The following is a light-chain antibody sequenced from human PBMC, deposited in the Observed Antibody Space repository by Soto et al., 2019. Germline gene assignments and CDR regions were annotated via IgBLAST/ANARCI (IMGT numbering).Light chain of an antibody. CDR3: SSCTSSSTLLYV. CDR2: EVN. J-gene: IGLJ1*01. V-gene: IGLV2-14*01. Sequence: QSALTQPASVSGSPGQSITISCTGTSSDVGYHNYVSWYRHHPGKAPRLMIYEVNNWPSGVSNRFSGSKSGNTASLTISGLQAEDEADYYCSSCTSSSTLLYVFGTGTKLTVL. CDR1: SSDVGYHNY.